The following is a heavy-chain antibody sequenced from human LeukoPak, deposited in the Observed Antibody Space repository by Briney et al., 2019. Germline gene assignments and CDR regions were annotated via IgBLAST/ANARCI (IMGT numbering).Heavy chain of an antibody. D-gene: IGHD4-23*01. CDR1: GGSISSYY. V-gene: IGHV4-4*07. CDR2: IYTSGSN. CDR3: AREVADYGGYYYYHYMDV. Sequence: SETLSLTCTVSGGSISSYYWSWIRQPAGKGLEWIGRIYTSGSNNYNPSLKSRVTMSVDTSKNQFSLKLSSVTAADTAMYYCAREVADYGGYYYYHYMDVWGKGTTVTTSS. J-gene: IGHJ6*03.